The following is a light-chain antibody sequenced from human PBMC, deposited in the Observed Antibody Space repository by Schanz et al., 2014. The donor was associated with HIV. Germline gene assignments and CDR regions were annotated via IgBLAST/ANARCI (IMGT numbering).Light chain of an antibody. J-gene: IGLJ3*02. CDR2: EIS. CDR1: SSDVGGYNY. V-gene: IGLV2-14*01. CDR3: AAWDDSLNGWV. Sequence: QSALTQPASVSGSPGQSITISCTGTSSDVGGYNYVSWYQQHPGKAPKLMIYEISKWPSGVPDRFSGSKSGTSASLAISGLQSEDEADYYCAAWDDSLNGWVFGGGTKLTVL.